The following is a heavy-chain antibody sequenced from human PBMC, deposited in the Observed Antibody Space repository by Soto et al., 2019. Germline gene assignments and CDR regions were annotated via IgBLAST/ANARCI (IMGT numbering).Heavy chain of an antibody. D-gene: IGHD2-15*01. Sequence: GPRTGNTSETLSLTCTVSGGSVSSGSYYWSWIRQPPGKGLEWIGYIYYSGSTNYNPSLKSRVTISVDTSKNQFSLKLSSVTAADTAVYYCARQERVVAVDRTPTNYYCYGMDVWGQGTTVTVSS. J-gene: IGHJ6*02. CDR1: GGSVSSGSYY. V-gene: IGHV4-61*01. CDR2: IYYSGST. CDR3: ARQERVVAVDRTPTNYYCYGMDV.